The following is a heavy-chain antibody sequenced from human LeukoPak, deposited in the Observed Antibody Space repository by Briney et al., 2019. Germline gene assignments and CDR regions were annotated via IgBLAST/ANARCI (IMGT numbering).Heavy chain of an antibody. Sequence: GASVKVSCKASGYIFTNFGISWVRQAPGQGLEWMGWINPNSGGTNYAQKFQGRVTMTRDTSISTAYMELSRLRSDDTAVYYCARDGPLVWFDPWGQGTLVTVSS. V-gene: IGHV1-2*02. CDR2: INPNSGGT. D-gene: IGHD3-16*01. J-gene: IGHJ5*02. CDR1: GYIFTNFG. CDR3: ARDGPLVWFDP.